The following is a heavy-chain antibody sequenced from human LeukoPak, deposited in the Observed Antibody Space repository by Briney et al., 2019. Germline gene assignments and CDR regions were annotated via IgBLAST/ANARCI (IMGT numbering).Heavy chain of an antibody. CDR3: ARAISIAARRYYWFDP. CDR1: GGNFSSYA. Sequence: SVKVSCKASGGNFSSYAISWVRQAPGQGLEWMGGVIPIFGTANYAQKFQGRVTITTDESTSTAYMELSSLRSEDTAVYYCARAISIAARRYYWFDPWGQGTLVTVSS. V-gene: IGHV1-69*05. D-gene: IGHD6-6*01. J-gene: IGHJ5*02. CDR2: VIPIFGTA.